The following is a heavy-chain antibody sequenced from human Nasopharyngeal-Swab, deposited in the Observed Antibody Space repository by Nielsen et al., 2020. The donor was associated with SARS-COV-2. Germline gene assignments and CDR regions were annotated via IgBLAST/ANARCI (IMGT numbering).Heavy chain of an antibody. CDR1: GFTFSSYG. Sequence: GESLKISCAASGFTFSSYGMHWVRQAPGKGLEWVAIISYDGSNKYYADSLKGRFTISRDNSKNTLYLQMNSLRAEDTAVYYCAKDMAITMLRGVIAYWGQGILVTVSS. J-gene: IGHJ4*02. V-gene: IGHV3-30*18. CDR3: AKDMAITMLRGVIAY. CDR2: ISYDGSNK. D-gene: IGHD3-10*01.